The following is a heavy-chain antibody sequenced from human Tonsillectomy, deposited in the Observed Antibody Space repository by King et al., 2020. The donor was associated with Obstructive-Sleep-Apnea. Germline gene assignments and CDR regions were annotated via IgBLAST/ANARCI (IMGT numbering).Heavy chain of an antibody. J-gene: IGHJ4*02. D-gene: IGHD3-16*01. CDR3: ARMGGGPMRSRGVLND. V-gene: IGHV1-18*04. Sequence: VQLVQSGAEVKKPGASVKVSCKTSGYTFSIYGISWVRQAPGQGLEWMGWISAYNVDTDYAQKFQGRVTMTTDTSTSTAYIELRSLRFDDTAVYYCARMGGGPMRSRGVLNDWGQGTLVSVSS. CDR1: GYTFSIYG. CDR2: ISAYNVDT.